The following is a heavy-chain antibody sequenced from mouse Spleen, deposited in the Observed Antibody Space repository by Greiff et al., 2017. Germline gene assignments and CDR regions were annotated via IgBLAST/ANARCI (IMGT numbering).Heavy chain of an antibody. CDR1: GYTFTSYY. J-gene: IGHJ2*01. Sequence: QVQLQQSGAELVKPGASVKLSCKASGYTFTSYYMYWVKQRPGQGLEWIGEINPSNGGTNFNEKFKSKATLTVDKSSSTAYMQLSSLTSEDSAVYYCTRTSMITTGVFDYWGQGTTLTVSS. CDR2: INPSNGGT. D-gene: IGHD2-4*01. V-gene: IGHV1S81*02. CDR3: TRTSMITTGVFDY.